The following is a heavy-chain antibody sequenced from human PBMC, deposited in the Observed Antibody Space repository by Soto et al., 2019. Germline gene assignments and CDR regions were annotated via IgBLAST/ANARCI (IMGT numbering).Heavy chain of an antibody. CDR2: INPSGGST. V-gene: IGHV1-46*01. D-gene: IGHD3-22*01. CDR1: GYTFTSYY. Sequence: ASVKVSCKASGYTFTSYYMHWVRQAPGQGLEWMGIINPSGGSTSYAQKFQGRVTMTRDTSTSTVYMELSSLRSEDTAVYYCARDRLYYYDSSGYYYGGYYYGMDVWG. CDR3: ARDRLYYYDSSGYYYGGYYYGMDV. J-gene: IGHJ6*02.